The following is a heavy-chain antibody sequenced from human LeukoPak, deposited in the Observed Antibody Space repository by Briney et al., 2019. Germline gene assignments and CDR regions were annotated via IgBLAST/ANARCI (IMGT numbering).Heavy chain of an antibody. Sequence: QSGGSLRLSCAASGFTFSSYAMSWVRQAPGKGLEWVSAISGSGGSTYYADSVKGRFTISRDNSKNTLYLQMNSLRAEDTAVYYCAKDPGQAGYYFDYWGQGTLVTVSS. D-gene: IGHD3-10*01. J-gene: IGHJ4*02. V-gene: IGHV3-23*01. CDR1: GFTFSSYA. CDR2: ISGSGGST. CDR3: AKDPGQAGYYFDY.